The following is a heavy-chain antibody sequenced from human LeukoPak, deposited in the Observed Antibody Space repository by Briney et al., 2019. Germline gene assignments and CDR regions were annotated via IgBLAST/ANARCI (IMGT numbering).Heavy chain of an antibody. Sequence: SETLSLTCTVSGGSIGSYYWSWIRQPPGKGLEWIGYIYTSGSTNYNPSLKGRVTTSVDTSKNQFSLKLSSVTAADTAAYYCARLPSSVFGWFDPWGQGTLVTVSS. CDR2: IYTSGST. J-gene: IGHJ5*02. CDR1: GGSIGSYY. V-gene: IGHV4-4*09. CDR3: ARLPSSVFGWFDP. D-gene: IGHD3-3*01.